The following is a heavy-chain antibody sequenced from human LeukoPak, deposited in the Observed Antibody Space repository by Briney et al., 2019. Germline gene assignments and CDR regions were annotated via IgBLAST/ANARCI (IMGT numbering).Heavy chain of an antibody. CDR3: AREIVCSSTGCLSYWYFDL. CDR1: GGSISSSSYY. J-gene: IGHJ2*01. CDR2: IYYSGST. V-gene: IGHV4-39*07. D-gene: IGHD2-2*01. Sequence: PSETLSLTCTVSGGSISSSSYYWGWIRQPPGKGLEWIGSIYYSGSTYYNPSLKSRVTISVDTSKNQFSLKLSSVTAADTAVYYCAREIVCSSTGCLSYWYFDLWGRGTLVTVSS.